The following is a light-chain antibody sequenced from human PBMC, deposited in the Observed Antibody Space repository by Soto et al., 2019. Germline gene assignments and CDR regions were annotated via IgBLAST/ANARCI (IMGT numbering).Light chain of an antibody. V-gene: IGKV1-5*01. CDR1: QSISGW. Sequence: DIQMTQSPSTLSASVGDIVTITCRASQSISGWLAWYQQKPGKAPKILIYNDSSLKSGVPSRFSGSGFGTELNLTISRLQPDDSATYYCQNYNQYSRTFGQGTKVDIK. CDR2: NDS. CDR3: QNYNQYSRT. J-gene: IGKJ1*01.